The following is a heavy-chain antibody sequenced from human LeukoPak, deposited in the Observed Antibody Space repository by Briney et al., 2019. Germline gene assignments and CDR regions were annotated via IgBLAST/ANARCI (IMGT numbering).Heavy chain of an antibody. CDR1: GFRFTDYS. D-gene: IGHD2-2*01. CDR3: ARDCSSTSCYLYYYYYYYMDV. J-gene: IGHJ6*03. V-gene: IGHV3-21*01. Sequence: PGGSLRLSCAASGFRFTDYSMSWVRQAPGKGLEWVAGLGRSGEYKYYADSVKGRFTISRDNAKNSLYLQMNSLRAEDTAVYYCARDCSSTSCYLYYYYYYYMDVWGKGTTVTVSS. CDR2: LGRSGEYK.